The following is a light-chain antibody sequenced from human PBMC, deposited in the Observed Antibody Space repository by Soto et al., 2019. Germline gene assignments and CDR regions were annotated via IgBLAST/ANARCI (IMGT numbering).Light chain of an antibody. V-gene: IGKV1-9*01. CDR1: QALSNY. CDR2: SAS. CDR3: QQHSRYTLT. J-gene: IGKJ4*01. Sequence: DIQLTQYPSVLSASVGDTVTITCRASQALSNYLAWYQQKPGKAPDLLIYSASTLQSGVPSRFSGSGSETEGSLTIRALQKEDCATYYCQQHSRYTLTFGGGTKVDIK.